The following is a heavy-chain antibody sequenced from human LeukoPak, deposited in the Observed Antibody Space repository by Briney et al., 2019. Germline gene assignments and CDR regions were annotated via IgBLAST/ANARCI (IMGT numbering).Heavy chain of an antibody. CDR3: ARGGSGSYYGLSYYYYYMDV. CDR1: GFTFSSYW. Sequence: GGSLRLSCAASGFTFSSYWMSWVRQAPGKGLEWVANIKQDGSEKYYVDSVKGRFTISRDNAKNSLYLQMNSLRAEDTAVYYCARGGSGSYYGLSYYYYYMDVWGKGTTVTVSS. V-gene: IGHV3-7*04. J-gene: IGHJ6*03. CDR2: IKQDGSEK. D-gene: IGHD3-10*01.